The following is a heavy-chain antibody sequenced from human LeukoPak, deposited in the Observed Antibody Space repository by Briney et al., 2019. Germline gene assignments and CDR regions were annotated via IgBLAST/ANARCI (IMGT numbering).Heavy chain of an antibody. CDR2: IIPILGIA. Sequence: SVKVSCKASGGTFSSYAISWVRQAPGQGLEWTGRIIPILGIANYAQKFQGRVTITADKSTSTAYMELSSLRSEDTAVYYCARARTMVYGDYSDYWGQGTLVTVSS. CDR1: GGTFSSYA. CDR3: ARARTMVYGDYSDY. D-gene: IGHD4/OR15-4a*01. J-gene: IGHJ4*02. V-gene: IGHV1-69*04.